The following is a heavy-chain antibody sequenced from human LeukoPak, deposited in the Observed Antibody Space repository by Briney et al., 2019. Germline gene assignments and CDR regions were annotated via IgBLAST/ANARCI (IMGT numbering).Heavy chain of an antibody. Sequence: GGSLRLSCVASGFSFGKYWMSWVRQAPGKGLEWVSAISGSGGSTYYADSVKGRFTISRDNSKNTLYLQMNSLRAEDTAVYYCAKDRGYCSGGSCSYDAFDIWGQGTMVTVSP. D-gene: IGHD2-15*01. CDR1: GFSFGKYW. J-gene: IGHJ3*02. V-gene: IGHV3-23*01. CDR3: AKDRGYCSGGSCSYDAFDI. CDR2: ISGSGGST.